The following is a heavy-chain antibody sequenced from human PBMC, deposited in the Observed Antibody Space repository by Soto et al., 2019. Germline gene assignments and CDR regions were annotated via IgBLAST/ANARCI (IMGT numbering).Heavy chain of an antibody. CDR3: AKDIRIVATIPGVDY. J-gene: IGHJ4*02. V-gene: IGHV3-30*18. CDR1: GFTFSSYG. Sequence: PGGSLRLSCAASGFTFSSYGMHWVRQAPGKGLERVAVISYDGSNKYYADSVKGRVTISRDNSKNTLYLQMNSLRAEDTAVYYCAKDIRIVATIPGVDYWGQGTLVTVSS. D-gene: IGHD5-12*01. CDR2: ISYDGSNK.